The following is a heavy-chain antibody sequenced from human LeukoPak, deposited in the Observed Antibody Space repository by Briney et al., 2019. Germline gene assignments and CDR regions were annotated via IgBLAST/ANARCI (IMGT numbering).Heavy chain of an antibody. CDR2: IWSQGSNK. CDR3: ARDPRGSGSYDY. Sequence: PGGSLRLSCAASGFTFSSYGMHWVRQAPGKGLEWVAIIWSQGSNKYYADSVRGRFTISRDNSKNTLYLLMNSLRAEDTAVYYCARDPRGSGSYDYWGQGTLVTVSS. V-gene: IGHV3-33*01. CDR1: GFTFSSYG. D-gene: IGHD3-10*01. J-gene: IGHJ4*02.